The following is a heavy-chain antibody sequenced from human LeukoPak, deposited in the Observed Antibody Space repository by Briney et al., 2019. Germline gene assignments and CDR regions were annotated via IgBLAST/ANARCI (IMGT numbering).Heavy chain of an antibody. V-gene: IGHV3-33*01. CDR2: IWYDGSNK. CDR3: AREISRRRYCSSTSCSPVGWFDP. Sequence: GGSLRLSCAVSGFTFSSYGMLWVRQAPGKGLEWVAVIWYDGSNKYYADSVKGRFTIFRDNSKNTLYLQMTSLRSEDTAGYYCAREISRRRYCSSTSCSPVGWFDPWGQGTLVTVSS. D-gene: IGHD2-2*01. J-gene: IGHJ5*02. CDR1: GFTFSSYG.